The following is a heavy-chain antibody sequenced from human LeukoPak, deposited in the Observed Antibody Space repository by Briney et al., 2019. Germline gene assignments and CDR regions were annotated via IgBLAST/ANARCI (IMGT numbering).Heavy chain of an antibody. CDR3: AKGPQSWPDWYFDL. Sequence: GGSLRLACAASGFTFSCYAMSWVRQAPGKGLEWVSAISGSGGSTYYADSVKGRFTISRDNSKNTLYLQMNSLRAEDTAVYYCAKGPQSWPDWYFDLWGRGTLVTVSS. V-gene: IGHV3-23*01. CDR2: ISGSGGST. J-gene: IGHJ2*01. CDR1: GFTFSCYA.